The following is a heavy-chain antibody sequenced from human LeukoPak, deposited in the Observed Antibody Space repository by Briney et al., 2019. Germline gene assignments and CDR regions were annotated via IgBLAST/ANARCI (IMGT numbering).Heavy chain of an antibody. D-gene: IGHD6-6*01. V-gene: IGHV1-2*02. CDR1: GYTFTGYY. CDR3: ARGSRRGSSSQDDAFDI. CDR2: INPNSGGT. Sequence: ASVKVSCKASGYTFTGYYMHWVRQAPGQGLEWMGWINPNSGGTNYAQKFQGRDTMTRDTSISTAYMELSRLRSDDTAVYYCARGSRRGSSSQDDAFDIWGQGTMVTVSS. J-gene: IGHJ3*02.